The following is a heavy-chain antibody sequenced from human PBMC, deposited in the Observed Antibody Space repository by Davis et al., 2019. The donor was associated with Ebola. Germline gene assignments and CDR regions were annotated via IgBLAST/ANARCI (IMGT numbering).Heavy chain of an antibody. CDR1: GFTVSSHY. V-gene: IGHV3-53*01. CDR3: ARFRSGTGLNWFDT. CDR2: IYSGGTT. J-gene: IGHJ5*02. Sequence: GESLKISCAASGFTVSSHYMSWVRQAPGKGLEWVSVIYSGGTTHYADSVKGRFTISRDNSKNTLYLQMNSLRAEDTAVYYCARFRSGTGLNWFDTWGQGTLVTVSS. D-gene: IGHD6-13*01.